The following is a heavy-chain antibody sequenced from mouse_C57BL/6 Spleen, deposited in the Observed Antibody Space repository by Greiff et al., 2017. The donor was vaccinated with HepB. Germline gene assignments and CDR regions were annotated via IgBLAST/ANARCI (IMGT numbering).Heavy chain of an antibody. CDR2: IRSKSNNYAT. Sequence: EVKLLESGGGLVQPKGSLKLSCAASGFSFNTYAMNWVRQAPGKGLEWVARIRSKSNNYATYYADSVKDRFTISRDDSESMLYLQMNNLKTEDTAMYYCVDDDEDWFAYWGQGTLVTVSA. CDR1: GFSFNTYA. V-gene: IGHV10-1*01. D-gene: IGHD2-4*01. J-gene: IGHJ3*01. CDR3: VDDDEDWFAY.